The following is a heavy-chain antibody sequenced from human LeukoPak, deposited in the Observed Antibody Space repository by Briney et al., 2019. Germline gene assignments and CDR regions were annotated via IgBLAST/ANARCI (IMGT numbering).Heavy chain of an antibody. V-gene: IGHV1-46*01. CDR2: INPSGGST. D-gene: IGHD6-19*01. J-gene: IGHJ4*02. Sequence: GASVKVSCKASGYTFTGYYMHWVRQAPGQGLEWMGIINPSGGSTSYAQKFQGRVTMTRDMSTSTVYMELSSLRSEDTAVYYCAREYSSGWQGKNANFDYWGQGTLVTVSS. CDR3: AREYSSGWQGKNANFDY. CDR1: GYTFTGYY.